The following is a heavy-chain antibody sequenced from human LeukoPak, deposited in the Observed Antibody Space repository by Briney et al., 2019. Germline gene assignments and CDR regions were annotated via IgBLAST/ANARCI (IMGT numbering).Heavy chain of an antibody. CDR2: IKHDGGGK. J-gene: IGHJ4*02. D-gene: IGHD3-10*01. V-gene: IGHV3-7*01. Sequence: GGSLRLSCAASGFTFSNYWMSWVRQAPGKGLEWVANIKHDGGGKYYVDSVKGRFTISRDNAKNSLYLQMNSLRAEDTSVYYCAREIYYAGFNYWGQGTLVTVSS. CDR3: AREIYYAGFNY. CDR1: GFTFSNYW.